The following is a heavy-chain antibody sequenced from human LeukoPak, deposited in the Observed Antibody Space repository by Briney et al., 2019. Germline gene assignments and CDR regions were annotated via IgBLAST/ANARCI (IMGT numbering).Heavy chain of an antibody. CDR3: ARDINGPSN. CDR1: GFTFSNYW. V-gene: IGHV3-7*01. J-gene: IGHJ4*01. CDR2: INQTGNEK. D-gene: IGHD2-8*01. Sequence: GGSLRLSCVASGFTFSNYWMSWVRQAPGKGLEWVANINQTGNEKYYVHSVRGRFTISRDNAKNSLYLQMTILEAEDTAVYDCARDINGPSNWGQGVLVAVAS.